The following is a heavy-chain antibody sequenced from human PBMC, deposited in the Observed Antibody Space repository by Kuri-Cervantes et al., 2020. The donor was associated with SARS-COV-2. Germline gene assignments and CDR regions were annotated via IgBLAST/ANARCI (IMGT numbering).Heavy chain of an antibody. CDR1: GFTFSTYA. Sequence: GGSLRLSCAASGFTFSTYAMNWVRQTPGKGLEWVSCISATSTIIHYADSVKGRFTISRDNAKHSLYLQMNSLRDEDTAVYYCARVYPSSGSCYDYWGQGTLVTVSS. J-gene: IGHJ4*02. D-gene: IGHD2-15*01. CDR2: ISATSTII. CDR3: ARVYPSSGSCYDY. V-gene: IGHV3-48*02.